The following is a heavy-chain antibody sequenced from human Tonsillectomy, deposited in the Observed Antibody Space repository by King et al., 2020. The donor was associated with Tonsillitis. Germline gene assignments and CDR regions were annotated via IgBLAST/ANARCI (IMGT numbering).Heavy chain of an antibody. CDR3: APRGYCSGGSCYVAGY. CDR1: GGTFSSDA. J-gene: IGHJ4*02. Sequence: QLVQSGAEVKKPGSSVKVSCKASGGTFSSDAISWVRQAPGQGLEWMGGIIPIFGTANYAQKFQGRVTITAGESTSTAYMELSSLRSEDTAVYYCAPRGYCSGGSCYVAGYWGQGTLVTVSS. D-gene: IGHD2-15*01. V-gene: IGHV1-69*01. CDR2: IIPIFGTA.